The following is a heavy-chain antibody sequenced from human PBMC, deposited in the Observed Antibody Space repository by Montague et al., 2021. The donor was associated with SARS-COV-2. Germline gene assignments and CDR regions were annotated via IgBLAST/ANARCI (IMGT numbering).Heavy chain of an antibody. D-gene: IGHD3-10*01. CDR1: GGSISRYY. CDR3: ARDRGFGEDWFDP. V-gene: IGHV4-59*12. Sequence: SETLSLTCAVSGGSISRYYWGWIRQPPGKGLEWIGYIYYSGSTNYNPSLKSRVTISVDTSKNQLSLNLSSVTAADTAVYYCARDRGFGEDWFDPWGQGTLVTVSS. CDR2: IYYSGST. J-gene: IGHJ5*02.